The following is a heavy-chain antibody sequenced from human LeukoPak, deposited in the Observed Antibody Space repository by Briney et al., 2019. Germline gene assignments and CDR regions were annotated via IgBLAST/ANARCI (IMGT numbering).Heavy chain of an antibody. V-gene: IGHV3-48*04. D-gene: IGHD6-19*01. CDR1: GFTFSSYS. Sequence: GGSVRLSCAPSGFTFSSYSMNCVRHAPGEGREGDSYISSSSRPIYYADSVKGRITISRDNDKNSLYLQMNSLRAEDTAVYYWARGSRSAGKTYYYYMDLWGKGTTVTVSS. CDR2: ISSSSRPI. CDR3: ARGSRSAGKTYYYYMDL. J-gene: IGHJ6*03.